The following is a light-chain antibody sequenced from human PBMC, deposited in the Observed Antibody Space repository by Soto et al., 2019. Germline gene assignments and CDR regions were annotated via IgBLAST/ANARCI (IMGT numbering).Light chain of an antibody. V-gene: IGKV3-15*01. CDR2: GTS. CDR1: QSVSSN. CDR3: VQYNNWPR. J-gene: IGKJ5*01. Sequence: EIVMSLSLATLSVSPGERATLSCRASQSVSSNLASYQQKPGQAPRHLIYGTSTRATGIPARFSGSGPGTEFTLTISSLQSEDFAVYSWVQYNNWPRFGQGTRLEIK.